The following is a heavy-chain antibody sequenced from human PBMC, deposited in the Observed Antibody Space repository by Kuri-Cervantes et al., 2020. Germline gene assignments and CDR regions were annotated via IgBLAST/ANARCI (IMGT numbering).Heavy chain of an antibody. D-gene: IGHD1-26*01. CDR3: AKPIGALAGGIVPNRGAFDI. J-gene: IGHJ3*02. Sequence: GGSLRLSCAASGFTFADYTMHWVRQAPGKGLEWVSLISWDGGSTYYADSVKGRFTISRDNSKNSLYLQMNSLRTEDTALYYCAKPIGALAGGIVPNRGAFDIWGQGTMVTVSS. V-gene: IGHV3-43*01. CDR1: GFTFADYT. CDR2: ISWDGGST.